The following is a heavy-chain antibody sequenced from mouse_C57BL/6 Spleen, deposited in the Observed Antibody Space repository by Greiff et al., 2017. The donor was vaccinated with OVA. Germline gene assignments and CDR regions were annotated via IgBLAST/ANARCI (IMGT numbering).Heavy chain of an antibody. D-gene: IGHD2-3*01. J-gene: IGHJ1*03. CDR2: INPNNGGT. CDR1: GYTFTDYY. CDR3: ARWAYDGYYVRYFDV. V-gene: IGHV1-26*01. Sequence: VQLQQSGPELVKPGASVKISCKASGYTFTDYYMNWVKQSHGKSLEWIGDINPNNGGTSYNQKFKGKATLTVDKSSSTAYMELRSLTSEDSAVYYCARWAYDGYYVRYFDVWGTGTTVTVSS.